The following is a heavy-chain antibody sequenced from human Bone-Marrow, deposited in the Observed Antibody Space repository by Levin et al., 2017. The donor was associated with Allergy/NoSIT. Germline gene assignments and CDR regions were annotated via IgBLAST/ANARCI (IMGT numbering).Heavy chain of an antibody. Sequence: LSLTCAASGFTFSSYSMNWVRQAPGKGLEWVSSISSSSSYIYYADSVKGRFTISRDNAKNSLYLQMNSLRAEDTAVYYCARDRDSSSWTGQETPRFDYWGQGTLVTVSS. CDR3: ARDRDSSSWTGQETPRFDY. CDR1: GFTFSSYS. D-gene: IGHD6-13*01. J-gene: IGHJ4*02. V-gene: IGHV3-21*01. CDR2: ISSSSSYI.